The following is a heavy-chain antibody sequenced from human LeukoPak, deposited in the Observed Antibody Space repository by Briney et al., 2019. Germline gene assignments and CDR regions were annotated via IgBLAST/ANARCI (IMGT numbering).Heavy chain of an antibody. CDR3: AKDRGGAILPYNWFDP. CDR2: ISGSGGST. CDR1: GFTFSSYA. J-gene: IGHJ5*02. D-gene: IGHD3-10*01. V-gene: IGHV3-23*01. Sequence: PGGSLRLSCAASGFTFSSYAMSWVRQAPGKGLEWVSAISGSGGSTYYADSVKGRFTISRDNSKNTLYLQMNSLRAEDTAVYYCAKDRGGAILPYNWFDPWGQGTLVTVSS.